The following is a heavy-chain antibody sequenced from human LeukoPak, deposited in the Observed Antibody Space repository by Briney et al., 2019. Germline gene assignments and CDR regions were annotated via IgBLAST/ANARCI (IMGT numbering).Heavy chain of an antibody. D-gene: IGHD3-3*01. Sequence: GGSLRLSCAASGFTFRSYSMKWVRQAPGKGLEWVSYISSSSSTIYYPDSVKGRFTISRDNAKNSLYLQMNSLRAEDTAVYYCARGGPDFWSGPTDYWSQGTLVTVSS. CDR2: ISSSSSTI. J-gene: IGHJ4*02. V-gene: IGHV3-48*04. CDR1: GFTFRSYS. CDR3: ARGGPDFWSGPTDY.